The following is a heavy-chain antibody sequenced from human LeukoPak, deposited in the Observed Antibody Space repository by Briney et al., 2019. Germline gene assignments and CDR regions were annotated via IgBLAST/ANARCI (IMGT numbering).Heavy chain of an antibody. V-gene: IGHV3-30*18. CDR1: GFTFSSYG. Sequence: GGSLRLSCAASGFTFSSYGMHWVRQAPGKGLEWVAVISYDGSNKYYADSVKGRFTISRGNSENTLYLQMNSLRAEDTAAYYCAKDRRYCSGGSCLFYYYGMDVWGQGTTVTVSS. CDR2: ISYDGSNK. D-gene: IGHD2-15*01. J-gene: IGHJ6*02. CDR3: AKDRRYCSGGSCLFYYYGMDV.